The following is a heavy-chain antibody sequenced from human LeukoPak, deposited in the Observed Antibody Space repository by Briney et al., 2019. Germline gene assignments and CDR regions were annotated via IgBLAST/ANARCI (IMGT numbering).Heavy chain of an antibody. D-gene: IGHD3-3*01. J-gene: IGHJ4*02. CDR2: ISGSGGST. CDR1: GFTFSSYA. V-gene: IGHV3-23*01. Sequence: GGSLRLSCAASGFTFSSYAMSWVRQAPGKGLEWVSAISGSGGSTYYADSVKGRFTISRDNSKNTLYLQMNSLRAEDTAVYYCAKGSASASYDFWSGYYFYFDYWGQGTLVTVSS. CDR3: AKGSASASYDFWSGYYFYFDY.